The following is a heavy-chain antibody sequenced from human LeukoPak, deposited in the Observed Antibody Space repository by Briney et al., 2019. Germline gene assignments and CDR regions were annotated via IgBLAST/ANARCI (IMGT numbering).Heavy chain of an antibody. CDR3: ARGRDGYIYATDY. CDR2: INPNSGGT. Sequence: ASVKVSCKASGYTFTGYYMHWVRQAPGQGLECMGWINPNSGGTNYAQKCQGRVTMTRDTSISTAYMELSRLRSDDTAVYYCARGRDGYIYATDYWGQGTLVTVSS. J-gene: IGHJ4*02. V-gene: IGHV1-2*02. CDR1: GYTFTGYY. D-gene: IGHD5-24*01.